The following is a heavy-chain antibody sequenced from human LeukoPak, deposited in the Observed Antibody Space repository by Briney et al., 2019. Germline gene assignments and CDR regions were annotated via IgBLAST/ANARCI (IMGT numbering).Heavy chain of an antibody. J-gene: IGHJ5*02. D-gene: IGHD5-12*01. Sequence: SETLSLTCTVSGGSISSSSYYWGWLRQPPGKGLEWIGSICYSGSTYYNPSLKSRVTISVDTSKNQFSLKLSSVTAADTAVYYCARGLGYSGYVDWFDPWGQGTLVTVSS. V-gene: IGHV4-39*01. CDR3: ARGLGYSGYVDWFDP. CDR1: GGSISSSSYY. CDR2: ICYSGST.